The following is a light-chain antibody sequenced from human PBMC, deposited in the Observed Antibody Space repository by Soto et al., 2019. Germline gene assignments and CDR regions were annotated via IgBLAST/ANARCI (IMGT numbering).Light chain of an antibody. J-gene: IGKJ3*01. CDR1: QGIRNF. Sequence: DIEMTQSPTSLSASVGDRVTITCRASQGIRNFVAWHQQKPGKAPKLLIYAASTLHSGVPSRFGGSGSGTDFTLTINGLQPEDVATYSCQKYSSVPVFGPGTKVEIK. V-gene: IGKV1-27*01. CDR2: AAS. CDR3: QKYSSVPV.